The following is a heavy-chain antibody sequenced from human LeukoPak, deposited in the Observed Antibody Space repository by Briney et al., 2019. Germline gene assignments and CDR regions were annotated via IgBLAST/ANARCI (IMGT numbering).Heavy chain of an antibody. V-gene: IGHV4-34*01. CDR1: GGSFSGYY. CDR3: VRGYSYDYVWGSYRYWVYFDY. Sequence: PSETLSLTCAVYGGSFSGYYWSWIRQPPGKGLEWIGEINHSGSTNYNPSLKSRVTISVDTSKNQFSLKLSSVTAAHTAVYYCVRGYSYDYVWGSYRYWVYFDYWGQGTLVTVSS. CDR2: INHSGST. J-gene: IGHJ4*02. D-gene: IGHD3-16*02.